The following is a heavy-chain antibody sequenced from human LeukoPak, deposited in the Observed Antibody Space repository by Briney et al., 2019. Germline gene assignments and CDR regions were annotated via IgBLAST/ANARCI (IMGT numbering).Heavy chain of an antibody. J-gene: IGHJ6*02. V-gene: IGHV4-39*07. CDR1: GGSISSSSYY. D-gene: IGHD3-10*01. CDR3: ARPRGVISYYYYGMDV. Sequence: PSETLSLTCTVSGGSISSSSYYWGWIRQPPGKGLEWIGSIYYSGSTYYNPSLKSRVTISVDTSKNQFSLKLSSVTAADTAVYYCARPRGVISYYYYGMDVWGQGTTVTVAS. CDR2: IYYSGST.